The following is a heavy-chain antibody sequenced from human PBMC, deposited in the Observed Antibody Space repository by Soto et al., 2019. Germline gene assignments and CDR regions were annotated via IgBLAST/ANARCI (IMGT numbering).Heavy chain of an antibody. Sequence: QVQLVESGGGVVQPGRSLRLSCAASGFTFSSYGMHWVRQAPGKGLEWVAVISYDGSNKYYADSVKGRFTISRDNSKNTLYLQMNSLRAEDTAVYYCAKEGAANSYDYYGMDVWGQGTTVTVSS. D-gene: IGHD1-26*01. CDR2: ISYDGSNK. V-gene: IGHV3-30*18. CDR3: AKEGAANSYDYYGMDV. CDR1: GFTFSSYG. J-gene: IGHJ6*02.